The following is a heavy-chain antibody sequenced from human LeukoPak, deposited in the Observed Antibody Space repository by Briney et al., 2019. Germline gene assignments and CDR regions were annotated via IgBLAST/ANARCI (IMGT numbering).Heavy chain of an antibody. Sequence: PSQTLSLTCTVSGGSISSGSYYWSWIRQPPGKGLEWIGSIYYSGSTYYNPSLKSRVTISVDTSKNQFSLKLSSVTAADTAVYYCARHVAGPLIAARRAEYFQHWGQGTLVTVSS. CDR1: GGSISSGSYY. D-gene: IGHD6-6*01. V-gene: IGHV4-39*01. J-gene: IGHJ1*01. CDR2: IYYSGST. CDR3: ARHVAGPLIAARRAEYFQH.